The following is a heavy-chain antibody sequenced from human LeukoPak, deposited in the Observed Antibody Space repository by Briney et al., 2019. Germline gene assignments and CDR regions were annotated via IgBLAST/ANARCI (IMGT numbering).Heavy chain of an antibody. D-gene: IGHD4-17*01. Sequence: PGGSLRLSCAVSGFTFNTYWMSWVRQAPGKGLEWVANIKEDGSEKKYVDSVKGRFTISRDNAKNSLYLQMNSLRAEDTAVYYCARVSPNTVTTLQYFDYWGQGTLVTVSS. CDR3: ARVSPNTVTTLQYFDY. CDR2: IKEDGSEK. J-gene: IGHJ4*02. CDR1: GFTFNTYW. V-gene: IGHV3-7*01.